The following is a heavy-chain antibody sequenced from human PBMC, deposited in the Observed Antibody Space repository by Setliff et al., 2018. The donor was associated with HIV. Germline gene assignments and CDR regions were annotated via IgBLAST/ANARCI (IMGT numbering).Heavy chain of an antibody. D-gene: IGHD6-25*01. CDR1: GFTFSDAW. V-gene: IGHV3-15*01. Sequence: PGGSLRLSCAASGFTFSDAWMSWVRQAPGKGLEWVARIKSRTVTETTDVAAPVKGRFTISRDDSQNMVYLQMNSLKTEDTAMYFCARGGYRTDSGYIDSWSDHWGQGTLVTVSS. J-gene: IGHJ5*02. CDR3: ARGGYRTDSGYIDSWSDH. CDR2: IKSRTVTETT.